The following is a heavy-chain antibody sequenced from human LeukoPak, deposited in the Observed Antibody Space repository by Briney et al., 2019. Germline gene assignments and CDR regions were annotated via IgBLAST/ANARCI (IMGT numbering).Heavy chain of an antibody. Sequence: SETLSLTCTVSGVSISNYYWSWIRQPPGKGLEWIGYIYYSGSTNYNPSLKSRVTISINTSRTQFFLNLSSVTAADTAVYYCARGGSGYALNWFDPWGQGTLVTVSS. CDR3: ARGGSGYALNWFDP. CDR2: IYYSGST. CDR1: GVSISNYY. V-gene: IGHV4-59*08. D-gene: IGHD5-12*01. J-gene: IGHJ5*02.